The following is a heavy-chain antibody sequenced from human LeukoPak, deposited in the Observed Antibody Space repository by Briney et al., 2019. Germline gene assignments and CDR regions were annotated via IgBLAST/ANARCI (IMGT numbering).Heavy chain of an antibody. Sequence: SETLSLTCTVSGGSISSSSYYWSWIRQPPGKGLEWIGYIYYSGSTNYNPSLKSRVTISVDTSKNQFSLKLNSVTAADTAVYYCARTTEDCSSTSCYQYWFDPWGQGTLVTVSS. D-gene: IGHD2-2*01. CDR2: IYYSGST. V-gene: IGHV4-61*01. J-gene: IGHJ5*02. CDR1: GGSISSSSYY. CDR3: ARTTEDCSSTSCYQYWFDP.